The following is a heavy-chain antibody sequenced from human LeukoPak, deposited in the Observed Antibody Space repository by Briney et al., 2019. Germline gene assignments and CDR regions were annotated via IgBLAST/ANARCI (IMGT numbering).Heavy chain of an antibody. CDR1: GFTFSSCA. CDR2: ISGSGGST. D-gene: IGHD6-19*01. J-gene: IGHJ4*02. V-gene: IGHV3-23*01. CDR3: AKDSVRIAVAPYYFDY. Sequence: GGSLRLSCAASGFTFSSCAMSWVRQAPGKGLEWVSAISGSGGSTYYADSVKGRFTISRDNSKNTLYLQMNSLRAEDTAVYYCAKDSVRIAVAPYYFDYWGQGTLVAVSS.